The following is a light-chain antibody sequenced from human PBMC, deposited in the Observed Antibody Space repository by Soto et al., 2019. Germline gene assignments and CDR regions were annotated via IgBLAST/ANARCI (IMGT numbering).Light chain of an antibody. CDR1: QGISSS. Sequence: DIQMAQSPSSVSASVGDRVTITCRASQGISSSLAWYQQRPGKAPKLLIYAASNLQNEVPSRFSGIGSGTDFTLSISSLQPEDFATYYCQQSYSGPLTFGGGTKVDIK. CDR3: QQSYSGPLT. V-gene: IGKV1-12*01. CDR2: AAS. J-gene: IGKJ4*01.